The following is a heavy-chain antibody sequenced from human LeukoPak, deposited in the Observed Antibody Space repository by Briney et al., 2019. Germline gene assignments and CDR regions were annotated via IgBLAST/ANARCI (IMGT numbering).Heavy chain of an antibody. CDR2: MNPNSGNT. D-gene: IGHD3-22*01. CDR1: GYTFTSYD. Sequence: ASVKVSCKASGYTFTSYDINWVRQATGQGLEWTGWMNPNSGNTGYAQKFQGRVTMTRNTSISTAYMELSSLRSEDTAVYYCARFNRAYDSSGYYYVNDYWGQGTLVTVSS. CDR3: ARFNRAYDSSGYYYVNDY. V-gene: IGHV1-8*01. J-gene: IGHJ4*02.